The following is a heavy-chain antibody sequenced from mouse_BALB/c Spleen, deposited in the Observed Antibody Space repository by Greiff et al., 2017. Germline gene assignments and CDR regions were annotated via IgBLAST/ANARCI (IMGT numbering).Heavy chain of an antibody. CDR2: ISDGGSYT. Sequence: EVQRVESGGGLVKPGGSLKLSCAASGFTFSDYYMYWVRQTPEKRLEWVATISDGGSYTYYPDSVKGRFTISRDNAKNNLYLQMSSLKSEDTAMYYCAINGNYGDYWGQGTSVTVSS. D-gene: IGHD2-1*01. CDR3: AINGNYGDY. CDR1: GFTFSDYY. V-gene: IGHV5-4*02. J-gene: IGHJ4*01.